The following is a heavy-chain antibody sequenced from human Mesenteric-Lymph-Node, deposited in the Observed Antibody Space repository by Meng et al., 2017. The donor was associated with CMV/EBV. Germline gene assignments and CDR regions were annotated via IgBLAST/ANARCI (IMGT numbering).Heavy chain of an antibody. V-gene: IGHV3-7*01. CDR3: ARVIDTDMFRGNWYYSAMDV. CDR1: RFAFSSYW. Sequence: GGSLRLSCAASRFAFSSYWMTWVRQAPGKGLEWVANIKQTGSEKNYADSVKGRFAISRDNTKNSLSLQMNSLRAEDTAVYYCARVIDTDMFRGNWYYSAMDVWGQGTTVTVSS. CDR2: IKQTGSEK. J-gene: IGHJ6*02. D-gene: IGHD1-1*01.